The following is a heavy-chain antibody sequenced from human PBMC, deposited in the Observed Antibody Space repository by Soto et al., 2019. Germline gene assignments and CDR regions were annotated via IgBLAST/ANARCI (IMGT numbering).Heavy chain of an antibody. CDR2: IIPIFGTA. J-gene: IGHJ1*01. CDR3: ATRDYDILTGYLHI. CDR1: GGIFTRYD. D-gene: IGHD3-9*01. V-gene: IGHV1-69*01. Sequence: QVQLVQSGAEVKKPGSSVKVSCKASGGIFTRYDIRWVRQAPGQGLEWMGAIIPIFGTANYAQKFQGRVTITADASTSTAYMELSSLRSEDTAIYYCATRDYDILTGYLHIWGQGTLITVSS.